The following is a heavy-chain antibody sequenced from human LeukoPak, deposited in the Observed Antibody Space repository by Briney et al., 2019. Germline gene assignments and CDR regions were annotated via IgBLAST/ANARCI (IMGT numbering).Heavy chain of an antibody. V-gene: IGHV4-39*01. D-gene: IGHD2-15*01. Sequence: SQTLSLTCTVSGGSISSGSYYWGWIRQPPGKGLEWIGSIYYSGSTYYNPSLKSRVTISVDTSKNQFSLKLSSVTAADTAVYYCARLYCSGGSCYGNRRNNWFDPWGQGTLVTVSS. CDR3: ARLYCSGGSCYGNRRNNWFDP. CDR1: GGSISSGSYY. CDR2: IYYSGST. J-gene: IGHJ5*02.